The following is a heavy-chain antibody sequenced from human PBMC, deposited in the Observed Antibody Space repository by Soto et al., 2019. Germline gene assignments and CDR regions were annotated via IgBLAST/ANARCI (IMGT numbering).Heavy chain of an antibody. CDR2: IVVGSGNT. D-gene: IGHD6-6*01. V-gene: IGHV1-58*01. J-gene: IGHJ6*02. CDR1: GFTFTSSA. CDR3: AVSLETIAALRFVLYYYGMDV. Sequence: SVKVSCKASGFTFTSSAVQWVRQARGRRLEWIGWIVVGSGNTNYAQKFQERVTITRDMSTSTAYMELSSLRSEDTAVYYCAVSLETIAALRFVLYYYGMDVWGQGTTVTVSS.